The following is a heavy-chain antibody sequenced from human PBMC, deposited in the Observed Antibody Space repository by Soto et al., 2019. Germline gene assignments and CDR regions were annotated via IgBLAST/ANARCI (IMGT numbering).Heavy chain of an antibody. Sequence: EVQLLESGGGLVQPGGSQRLSCRASGFRFSSFAMTWVRQAPGKGLEWVSSIGGNGIITYYTDSVKGRFTISRDNSGNTLFLHMNSLRVDDTAVYHCAKDPNGDYVGAFESWGQGTLVTVSS. CDR3: AKDPNGDYVGAFES. V-gene: IGHV3-23*01. J-gene: IGHJ4*02. CDR1: GFRFSSFA. CDR2: IGGNGIIT. D-gene: IGHD4-17*01.